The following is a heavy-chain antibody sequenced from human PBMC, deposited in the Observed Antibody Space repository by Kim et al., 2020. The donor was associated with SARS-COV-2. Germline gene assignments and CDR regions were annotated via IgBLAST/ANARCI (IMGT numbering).Heavy chain of an antibody. J-gene: IGHJ6*02. Sequence: LSLTCAASGFTFSNAWMSWVRQAPGKGLEWVGRIKSKTDGGTTDYAAPVKGRFTISRDDSKNTLYLQMNSLKTEDTAVYYCTTASGDGYLYYYYGMDVWGQGTTVTVSS. CDR3: TTASGDGYLYYYYGMDV. V-gene: IGHV3-15*01. CDR1: GFTFSNAW. CDR2: IKSKTDGGTT. D-gene: IGHD5-12*01.